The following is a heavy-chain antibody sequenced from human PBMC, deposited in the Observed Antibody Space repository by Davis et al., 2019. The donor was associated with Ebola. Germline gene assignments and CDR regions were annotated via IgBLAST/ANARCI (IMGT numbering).Heavy chain of an antibody. CDR3: ARDQELGYYYYMDV. CDR1: GHRLSELS. Sequence: ASVKVSCKVSGHRLSELSMHWVRQAPGKGFEWMGSFDPGDAKGLYAQSFQGRVTMTTDTSTSTAYMDLRSLRSEDTAVYYWARDQELGYYYYMDVWGKGTTVTVSS. V-gene: IGHV1-24*01. J-gene: IGHJ6*03. D-gene: IGHD7-27*01. CDR2: FDPGDAKG.